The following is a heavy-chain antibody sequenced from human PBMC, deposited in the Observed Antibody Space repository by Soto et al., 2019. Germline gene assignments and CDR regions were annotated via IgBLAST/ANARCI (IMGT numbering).Heavy chain of an antibody. Sequence: GGSLRLSCAASGFTFSSYAMHWVRQAPGKGLEWVAVISYDGSNKYYADSVKGRFTISRDNSKNTLYLQMNSLRAEDTAVYYCARASSSSWYHYCGQGTLVTVSS. V-gene: IGHV3-30-3*01. CDR3: ARASSSSWYHY. CDR1: GFTFSSYA. D-gene: IGHD6-13*01. J-gene: IGHJ4*02. CDR2: ISYDGSNK.